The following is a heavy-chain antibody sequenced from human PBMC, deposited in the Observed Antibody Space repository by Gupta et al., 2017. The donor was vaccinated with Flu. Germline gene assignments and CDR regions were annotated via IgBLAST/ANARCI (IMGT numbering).Heavy chain of an antibody. CDR2: IDWDDDK. CDR1: GFSLSTSGMC. V-gene: IGHV2-70*01. CDR3: ARTGTTYGAFDI. D-gene: IGHD1-1*01. Sequence: QVTLRESGPALVKPTQTLTLTCTFSGFSLSTSGMCVSWIRQPPGKALEWLALIDWDDDKYYSTSLRTRLTISKDTSKNQVVLTLTDMDPVDTATYYCARTGTTYGAFDIWGQGTMVTVSA. J-gene: IGHJ3*02.